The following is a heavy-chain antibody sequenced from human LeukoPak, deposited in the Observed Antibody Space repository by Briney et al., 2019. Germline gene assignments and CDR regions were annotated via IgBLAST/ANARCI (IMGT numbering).Heavy chain of an antibody. CDR1: GGSISSSSYY. Sequence: SETLSLTCTVSGGSISSSSYYWGWIRQPPGKGLEWIGSIYYSGSTYYNPSLKSRVTISVDTSKNQFSLKLSSVTAADTAVYYCATSLGATISYYYYYMDVWGKGTTVTVSS. J-gene: IGHJ6*03. CDR3: ATSLGATISYYYYYMDV. V-gene: IGHV4-39*01. D-gene: IGHD1-26*01. CDR2: IYYSGST.